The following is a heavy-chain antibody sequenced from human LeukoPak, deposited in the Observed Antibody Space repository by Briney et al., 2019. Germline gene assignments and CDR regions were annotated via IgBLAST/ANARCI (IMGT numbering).Heavy chain of an antibody. Sequence: GASLRLSCAASGFTFSSYAMSWVRQAPGKVLEWVSAISGSGGSTYYADSVKGRFTISRDNSKNTLYLQMNSLRAEDTAVYYCAKGIQLWLFYFDYWGQGTLVTVSS. CDR3: AKGIQLWLFYFDY. CDR1: GFTFSSYA. D-gene: IGHD5-18*01. V-gene: IGHV3-23*01. J-gene: IGHJ4*02. CDR2: ISGSGGST.